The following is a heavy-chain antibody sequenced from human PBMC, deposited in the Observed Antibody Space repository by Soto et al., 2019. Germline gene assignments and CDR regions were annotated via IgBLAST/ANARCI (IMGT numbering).Heavy chain of an antibody. Sequence: GGSLRLSCAASGFTFSNAGMLWVRQAPGKGLEWVGRIKSKTDGGTTDYAAPVKGRFTISRDDSKNTLYLQMNSLETEDTAVYYCTMFLAAAGNFDYWGQGTLVTVSS. CDR1: GFTFSNAG. D-gene: IGHD6-13*01. CDR3: TMFLAAAGNFDY. J-gene: IGHJ4*02. CDR2: IKSKTDGGTT. V-gene: IGHV3-15*01.